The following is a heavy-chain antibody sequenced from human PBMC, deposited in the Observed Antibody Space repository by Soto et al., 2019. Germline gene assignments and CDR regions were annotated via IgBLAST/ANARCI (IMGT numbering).Heavy chain of an antibody. J-gene: IGHJ5*02. CDR3: ASAVAGPPAWWFDP. V-gene: IGHV1-18*01. Sequence: GASVKVSCKASGYTFTSYGISWVRQAPGQGLEWMGWISAYNGNTNYAQKLQGRVTMTTDTSTSTAYMELRSLRSDDTAVYYCASAVAGPPAWWFDPWGQGTLVTVSS. CDR2: ISAYNGNT. D-gene: IGHD6-19*01. CDR1: GYTFTSYG.